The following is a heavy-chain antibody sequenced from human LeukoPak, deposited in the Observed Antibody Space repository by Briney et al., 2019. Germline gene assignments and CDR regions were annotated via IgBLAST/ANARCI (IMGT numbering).Heavy chain of an antibody. CDR3: AKDGRSAYDYVWGSYPFDY. Sequence: GGSLRLSCAASGFTFSNYDWHWVRQATGRGLEWVSGIGKGGDTYYADSVKGRFTISRDNSKNTLYLQMNSLRAEDTAVYYCAKDGRSAYDYVWGSYPFDYWGQGTLVTVSS. CDR1: GFTFSNYD. D-gene: IGHD3-16*01. V-gene: IGHV3-13*04. J-gene: IGHJ4*02. CDR2: IGKGGDT.